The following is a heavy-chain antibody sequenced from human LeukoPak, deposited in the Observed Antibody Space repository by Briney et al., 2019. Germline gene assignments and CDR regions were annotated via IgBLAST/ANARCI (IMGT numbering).Heavy chain of an antibody. J-gene: IGHJ6*02. CDR2: MNPNSGNT. D-gene: IGHD3-3*01. Sequence: ASVKVSCKAPGYTFTSYDINWVRQATGQGLEWMGWMNPNSGNTGYAQKFQGRVTMTRNTSISTAYMELSSLRSEDTAVYYCARVLSYDFWSGYFKGYYYGMDVWGQGTTVTVSS. V-gene: IGHV1-8*01. CDR3: ARVLSYDFWSGYFKGYYYGMDV. CDR1: GYTFTSYD.